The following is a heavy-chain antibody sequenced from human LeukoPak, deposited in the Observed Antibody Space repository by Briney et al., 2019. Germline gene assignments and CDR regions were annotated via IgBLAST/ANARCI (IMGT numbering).Heavy chain of an antibody. D-gene: IGHD6-13*01. CDR1: GFTFSSYG. V-gene: IGHV3-30*02. CDR3: ASGGSWYIS. Sequence: PGGSLRLSCAASGFTFSSYGMHWVRQAPGKGLEWVAFIRYDGSNKYYADSVKGRFTISRDNAKNSLYLQMNSLSAEDTAVYYCASGGSWYISWGRGTLVTVSS. J-gene: IGHJ5*02. CDR2: IRYDGSNK.